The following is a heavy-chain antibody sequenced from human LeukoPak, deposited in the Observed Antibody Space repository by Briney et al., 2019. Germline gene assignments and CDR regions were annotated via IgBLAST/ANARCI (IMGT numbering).Heavy chain of an antibody. Sequence: XTSXXISWVRQAPGQGLEWMGWISPYNGNTNYARKFQGRVTMTTDTYRRKDYMEVRRVRFDDTAVYHCARAEQIVVRTMDVWGQGTTDTVSS. D-gene: IGHD2-2*01. CDR3: ARAEQIVVRTMDV. J-gene: IGHJ6*02. CDR2: ISPYNGNT. V-gene: IGHV1-18*01. CDR1: XTSXX.